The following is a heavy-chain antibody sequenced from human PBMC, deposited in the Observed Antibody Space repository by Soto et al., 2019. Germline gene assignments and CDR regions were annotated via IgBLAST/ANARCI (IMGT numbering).Heavy chain of an antibody. J-gene: IGHJ4*02. CDR3: AKAYYYDRSGYPPLDY. V-gene: IGHV3-30*18. Sequence: PGGSLRLSCAASGITFRNYAMSWVRQAPGKGLEWVAVISYDGSNKYYADSVKGRFTISRDNSKNTLYLQMNSLRAEDTAVYHCAKAYYYDRSGYPPLDYWGQGTLVTVSS. D-gene: IGHD3-22*01. CDR2: ISYDGSNK. CDR1: GITFRNYA.